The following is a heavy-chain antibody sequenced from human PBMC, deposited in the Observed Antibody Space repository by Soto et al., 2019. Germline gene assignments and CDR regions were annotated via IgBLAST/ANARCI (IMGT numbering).Heavy chain of an antibody. Sequence: ASVKVSCKTSGYTFTGHYIHWVRQAPQQGPEWVGEIGPESGATRYAQKFRGRVTMTMDTSITTVYMELKNLSPDDTAVYYCGRGRSGQIVVLYWCKGTPVTVSS. D-gene: IGHD1-26*01. J-gene: IGHJ4*02. CDR3: GRGRSGQIVVLY. CDR2: IGPESGAT. CDR1: GYTFTGHY. V-gene: IGHV1-2*02.